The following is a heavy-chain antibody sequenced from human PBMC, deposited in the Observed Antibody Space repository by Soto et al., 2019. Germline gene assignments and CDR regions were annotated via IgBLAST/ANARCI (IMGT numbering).Heavy chain of an antibody. CDR2: ISGSGGST. D-gene: IGHD6-13*01. Sequence: EVQLLESGGGLVQPGGSLRLSCAASGFTFSSYAMSWVRQAPGKGLEWVSAISGSGGSTYYADSVKGRFTISRDNSKTTLYLQMTSLRAEDTAVYYCARVHSSSLDYWGQGTLVTVSS. CDR3: ARVHSSSLDY. V-gene: IGHV3-23*01. J-gene: IGHJ4*02. CDR1: GFTFSSYA.